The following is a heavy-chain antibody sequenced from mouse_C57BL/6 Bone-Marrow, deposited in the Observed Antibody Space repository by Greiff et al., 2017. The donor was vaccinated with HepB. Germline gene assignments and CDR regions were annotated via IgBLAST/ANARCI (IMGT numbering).Heavy chain of an antibody. CDR1: GFTFSSYA. V-gene: IGHV5-4*03. Sequence: EVKVVESGGGLVKPGGSLKLSCAASGFTFSSYAMSWVRQTPEKRLEWVATISDGGSYTYYPDNVKGRFTISRDNAKNNLYLQMSHLKSEDTAMYYCARRGGMDYWGQGTSVTVSS. CDR3: ARRGGMDY. J-gene: IGHJ4*01. CDR2: ISDGGSYT.